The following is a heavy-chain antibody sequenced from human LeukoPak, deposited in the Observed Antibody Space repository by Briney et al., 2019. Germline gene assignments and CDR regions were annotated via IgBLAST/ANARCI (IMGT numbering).Heavy chain of an antibody. Sequence: GGSLRLSCAASGFIIISYRMSWVRQAPGKGLEWVANIKQDGSEKYYVDSVKGRFTISRDNSKNTLYLQMNSLRSDDTALYYCAKDQWLVLNYWGQGTLVTVSS. CDR2: IKQDGSEK. V-gene: IGHV3-7*01. J-gene: IGHJ4*02. CDR1: GFIIISYR. CDR3: AKDQWLVLNY. D-gene: IGHD6-19*01.